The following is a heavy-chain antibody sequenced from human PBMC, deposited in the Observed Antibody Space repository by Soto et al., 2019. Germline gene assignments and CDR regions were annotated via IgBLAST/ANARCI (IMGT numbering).Heavy chain of an antibody. J-gene: IGHJ4*02. CDR2: ISSSSSYI. D-gene: IGHD3-16*01. CDR3: ARALPTAYYDYIPGY. V-gene: IGHV3-21*01. Sequence: GGCMGLSCAASGFTLRSYSINWVRQAPGKGLEWVPSISSSSSYIYYTDSVKGRFTISRDHAKNSLYLQMNSLTAEDTAVYYCARALPTAYYDYIPGYWGQGTLVTVSS. CDR1: GFTLRSYS.